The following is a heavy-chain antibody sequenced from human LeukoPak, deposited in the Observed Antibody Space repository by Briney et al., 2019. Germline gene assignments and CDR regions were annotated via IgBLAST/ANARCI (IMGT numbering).Heavy chain of an antibody. J-gene: IGHJ4*02. CDR1: GFTFSSYG. CDR2: IRYDGSNK. V-gene: IGHV3-30*02. D-gene: IGHD3-22*01. Sequence: GGSLRLSCAASGFTFSSYGMHWVRQAPGKGLEWVAFIRYDGSNKYCADSVKGRFTISRDNSKNTLYLQMNSLRAEDTAVYYCARELYYYDSSGLGNWGQGTLVTVSS. CDR3: ARELYYYDSSGLGN.